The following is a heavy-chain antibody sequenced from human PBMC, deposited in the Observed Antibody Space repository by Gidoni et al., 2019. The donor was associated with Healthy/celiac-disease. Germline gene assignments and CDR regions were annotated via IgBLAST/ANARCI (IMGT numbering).Heavy chain of an antibody. D-gene: IGHD3-22*01. J-gene: IGHJ4*02. CDR3: AKDISPLYYYDSSGYLFDY. CDR2: ISWDGGST. Sequence: VQLVESGGVVVQPGGSLRLSCAASGFTFDDYAMHWVRQAPGKGLEWVSLISWDGGSTYYADSVKGRFTISRDNSKNSLYLQMNSLRAEDTALYYCAKDISPLYYYDSSGYLFDYWGQGTLVTVSS. V-gene: IGHV3-43D*03. CDR1: GFTFDDYA.